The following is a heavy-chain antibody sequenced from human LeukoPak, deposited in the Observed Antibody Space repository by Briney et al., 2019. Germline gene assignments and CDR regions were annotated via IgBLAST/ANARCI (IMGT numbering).Heavy chain of an antibody. CDR2: INHSGST. CDR1: GGSFSGYY. J-gene: IGHJ4*02. CDR3: ARSYYDFWSGYYTGGGNFDY. Sequence: PSETLSLTCAVYGGSFSGYYWSWIRQPPGKGLEWIGEINHSGSTNYNPSLKSRVTISVDTSKNQFSLKLSSVTAADTAVYYCARSYYDFWSGYYTGGGNFDYWGQGTLVTVSS. V-gene: IGHV4-34*01. D-gene: IGHD3-3*01.